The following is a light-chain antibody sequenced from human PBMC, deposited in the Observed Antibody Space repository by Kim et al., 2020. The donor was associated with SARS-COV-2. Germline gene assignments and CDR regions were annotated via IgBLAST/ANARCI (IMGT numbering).Light chain of an antibody. Sequence: SYELTQPLSVSVSLGQTASITCSGDNFGGKDASWYQQKPGQAPVLVIYQDSKRPSGIPERFSGSNSGNTATLTISGAQAMDEADYYCQVWDISTGVFGGGTKLTVL. CDR3: QVWDISTGV. CDR1: NFGGKD. V-gene: IGLV3-1*01. CDR2: QDS. J-gene: IGLJ3*02.